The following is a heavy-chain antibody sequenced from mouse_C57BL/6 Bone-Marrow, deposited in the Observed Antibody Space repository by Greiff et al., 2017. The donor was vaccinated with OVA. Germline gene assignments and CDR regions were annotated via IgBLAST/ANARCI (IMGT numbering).Heavy chain of an antibody. CDR1: GFNIKDYY. CDR3: ARGIITTVVRWYFDV. V-gene: IGHV14-2*01. J-gene: IGHJ1*03. CDR2: LDPEDGET. D-gene: IGHD1-1*01. Sequence: VQLKQSGAELVKPGASVKLSCTASGFNIKDYYMHWVKQRTEQGLEWIGRLDPEDGETKSAPKFQGKATITADPSSNTAYLQLSSLTSEDTAVYYCARGIITTVVRWYFDVWGTGTTVTVSS.